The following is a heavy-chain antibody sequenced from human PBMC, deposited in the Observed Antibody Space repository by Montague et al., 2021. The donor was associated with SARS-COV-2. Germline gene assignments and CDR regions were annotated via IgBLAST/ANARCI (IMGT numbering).Heavy chain of an antibody. CDR2: IYSEGRDK. CDR3: AKGSSTWDPGLT. Sequence: SLRLSCAASGFTFISYAMNWVRQAPGKGPEWLAVIYSEGRDKYYADSVKGRFTTSRDNSKDTLFLQIHSLRAEDTAVYYCAKGSSTWDPGLTWGRGTLVTVSS. CDR1: GFTFISYA. D-gene: IGHD6-13*01. V-gene: IGHV3-23*03. J-gene: IGHJ5*02.